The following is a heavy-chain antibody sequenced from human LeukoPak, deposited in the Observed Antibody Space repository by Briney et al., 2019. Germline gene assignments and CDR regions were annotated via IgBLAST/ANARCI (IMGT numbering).Heavy chain of an antibody. J-gene: IGHJ4*02. Sequence: SGTLSLTCAVSGGSISNNNWWSWVRQPPGEGLEWIGEVYHSGNTNYNPSLKSRITMSVDKSKSQFSLELNSVTAADTAVYYCATYYDTGGYKFNYWGQGTLVTVSS. D-gene: IGHD3-22*01. CDR2: VYHSGNT. CDR3: ATYYDTGGYKFNY. CDR1: GGSISNNNW. V-gene: IGHV4-4*02.